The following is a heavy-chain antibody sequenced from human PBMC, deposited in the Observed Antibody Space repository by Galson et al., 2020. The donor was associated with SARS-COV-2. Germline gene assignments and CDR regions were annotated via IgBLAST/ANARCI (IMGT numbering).Heavy chain of an antibody. CDR1: GFTFSSYS. V-gene: IGHV3-48*01. CDR2: ISSSSSTI. J-gene: IGHJ5*02. CDR3: ARDRGRVFGVVINNWFDP. Sequence: GGSLRLSCAASGFTFSSYSMNWVRQAPGKGLEWVSYISSSSSTIYYADSVKGRFTISRDNAKNSLYLQMNSLRAEDTAVYYCARDRGRVFGVVINNWFDPWGQGTLVTVSS. D-gene: IGHD3-3*01.